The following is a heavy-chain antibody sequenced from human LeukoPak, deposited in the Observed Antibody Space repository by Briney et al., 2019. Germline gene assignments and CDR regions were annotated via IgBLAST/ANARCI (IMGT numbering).Heavy chain of an antibody. CDR1: GFAFNFYA. Sequence: GGSLRLSCAASGFAFNFYAMSWVRQAPGKGLQWVSTINANGINTYYADSVRGRFTISRDNSKDTLYLQLNSLRAEDTAIYFCAKTISGGLAVSADWFDPWGQGTLVIVSS. V-gene: IGHV3-23*01. CDR2: INANGINT. CDR3: AKTISGGLAVSADWFDP. J-gene: IGHJ5*02. D-gene: IGHD6-19*01.